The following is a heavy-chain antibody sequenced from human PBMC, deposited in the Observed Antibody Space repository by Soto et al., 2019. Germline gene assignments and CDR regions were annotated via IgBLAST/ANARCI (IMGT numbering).Heavy chain of an antibody. CDR2: ISGSGGST. CDR3: ANDDGSYPRGYYYYGMDV. Sequence: GGSLRLSCAASGFTFSSYAMSWVRQAPGKGLEWVSAISGSGGSTYYADSVKGRFTISRDNSKNTLYLQMNSLRAEDTAVYYCANDDGSYPRGYYYYGMDVWGQGTTVTVS. CDR1: GFTFSSYA. D-gene: IGHD1-26*01. V-gene: IGHV3-23*01. J-gene: IGHJ6*02.